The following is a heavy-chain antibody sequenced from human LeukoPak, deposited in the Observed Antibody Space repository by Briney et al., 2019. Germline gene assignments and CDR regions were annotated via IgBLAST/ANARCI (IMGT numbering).Heavy chain of an antibody. Sequence: ETLSLTCAVYGGSFSGYYWSWIRQAPGKGLEWVANIKQDGSEKYYVDSVKGRFTISRDNAKNSLYLQMNSLRAEDTAVYYCATSYSSSWNYSYYYGMDVWGQGTTVTVSS. CDR1: GGSFSGYY. D-gene: IGHD6-13*01. CDR2: IKQDGSEK. J-gene: IGHJ6*02. V-gene: IGHV3-7*01. CDR3: ATSYSSSWNYSYYYGMDV.